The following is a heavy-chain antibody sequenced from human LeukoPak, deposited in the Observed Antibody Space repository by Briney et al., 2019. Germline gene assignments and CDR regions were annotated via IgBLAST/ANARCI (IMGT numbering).Heavy chain of an antibody. J-gene: IGHJ4*02. V-gene: IGHV4-39*07. CDR3: ARVYRYRSGCYYFDF. CDR2: IHYGGST. Sequence: PSETLSLTCTVSGGSMSSSNYYGGWVRQPPGKGLEWIGTIHYGGSTFYNPSLKSRLTMSVDTSKNQFSLKLSSVTAADTAVYYCARVYRYRSGCYYFDFWGQGTLVTVSS. D-gene: IGHD6-19*01. CDR1: GGSMSSSNYY.